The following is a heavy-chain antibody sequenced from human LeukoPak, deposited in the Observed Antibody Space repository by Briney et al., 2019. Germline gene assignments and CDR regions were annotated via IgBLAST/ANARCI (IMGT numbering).Heavy chain of an antibody. J-gene: IGHJ5*02. CDR2: INHSGSI. D-gene: IGHD3-10*01. CDR1: GGSFSGYY. Sequence: SETLSLTCAVYGGSFSGYYWSWIRQPPGKGLEWIGEINHSGSINYNPSLKSRVTISVDTSKNQFSLKLSSVTAADTAVYYCARVYLPDYYGSGSRWFDPWGQGTLVTVSS. CDR3: ARVYLPDYYGSGSRWFDP. V-gene: IGHV4-34*01.